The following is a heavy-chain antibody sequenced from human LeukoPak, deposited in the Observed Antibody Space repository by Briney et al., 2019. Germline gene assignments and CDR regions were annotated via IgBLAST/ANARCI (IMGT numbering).Heavy chain of an antibody. CDR1: GGTFSSYA. V-gene: IGHV1-69*05. D-gene: IGHD2-2*01. CDR3: ARDRLSYCSSTSCDSRLRWFDP. CDR2: INPNFGTA. Sequence: ASVNVSCKSSGGTFSSYAISWVRQAPGQGLEWVGRINPNFGTANYAQKFQGRVTITTDESTSTAYMELSSLRSEDTAMYYCARDRLSYCSSTSCDSRLRWFDPWGQGTLVTVSS. J-gene: IGHJ5*02.